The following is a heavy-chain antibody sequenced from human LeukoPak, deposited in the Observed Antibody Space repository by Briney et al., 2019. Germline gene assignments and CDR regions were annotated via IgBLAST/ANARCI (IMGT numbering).Heavy chain of an antibody. CDR1: GFTFSSYS. CDR3: ARGVDYYENSGTIDY. V-gene: IGHV3-21*01. Sequence: GGSLRLSCAASGFTFSSYSMNWVRQAPGKGLEWVSSISSSSYIYYADSVKGRFTISRDNAKNSLYLQMNSLRAEDTAVYYCARGVDYYENSGTIDYWGQGTLVTVSS. CDR2: ISSSSYI. J-gene: IGHJ4*02. D-gene: IGHD3-22*01.